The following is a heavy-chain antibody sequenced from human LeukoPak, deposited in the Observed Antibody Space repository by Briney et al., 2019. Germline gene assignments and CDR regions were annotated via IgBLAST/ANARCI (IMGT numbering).Heavy chain of an antibody. CDR3: ARGDRDCSSTSCYTGYYYYMDV. D-gene: IGHD2-2*02. Sequence: SVKVSCKASGGTFSSYAISWVRQAPGQGLEWMGGIIPIFGTANYAQKFQGRVTITADESTSTAYMELSSLRSEDTAVYYCARGDRDCSSTSCYTGYYYYMDVWGKGTTVTVSS. CDR2: IIPIFGTA. CDR1: GGTFSSYA. V-gene: IGHV1-69*01. J-gene: IGHJ6*03.